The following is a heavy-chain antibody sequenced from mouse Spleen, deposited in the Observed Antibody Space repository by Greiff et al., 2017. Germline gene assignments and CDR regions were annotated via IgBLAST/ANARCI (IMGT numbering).Heavy chain of an antibody. CDR1: GYTFTSYW. V-gene: IGHV1-5*01. D-gene: IGHD1-1*01. CDR2: IYPGNSDT. CDR3: ARGATVGFAY. J-gene: IGHJ3*01. Sequence: PLEQSGTVLARPGASVKMFRKTSGYTFTSYWMHWVKQRPGQGREWIGAIYPGNSDTSYNQKFKGKAKLTAVTSASTAYMELSSLTNEASAVYYCARGATVGFAYWGQGTLVTVSA.